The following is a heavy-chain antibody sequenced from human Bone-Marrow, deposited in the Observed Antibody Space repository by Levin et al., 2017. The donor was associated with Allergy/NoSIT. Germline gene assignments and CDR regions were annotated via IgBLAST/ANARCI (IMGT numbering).Heavy chain of an antibody. CDR3: AKVRRGLDAFDI. CDR1: GFTFSSSA. J-gene: IGHJ3*02. Sequence: GESLRLSCAASGFTFSSSAMSWVRQAPGKGLEWVSSISAGDASTYYTDSVKGRLTVSRDNSKNTLYLQMNSLRAEDTALYYCAKVRRGLDAFDIWGQGTMVTVSS. D-gene: IGHD3/OR15-3a*01. CDR2: ISAGDAST. V-gene: IGHV3-23*01.